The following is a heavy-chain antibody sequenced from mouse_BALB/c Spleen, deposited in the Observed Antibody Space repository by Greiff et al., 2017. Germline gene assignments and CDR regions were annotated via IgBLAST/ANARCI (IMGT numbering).Heavy chain of an antibody. V-gene: IGHV5-17*02. CDR2: ISSGSSTI. CDR1: GFTFSSFG. J-gene: IGHJ2*01. CDR3: ARWCCPLDY. Sequence: EVMLVESGGGLVQPGGSRKLSCAASGFTFSSFGMHWVRQAPEKGLEWVAYISSGSSTIYYADTVKGRFTISRDNPKNTLFLQMTSLRSEDTAMYYCARWCCPLDYWGQGTTLTVSS. D-gene: IGHD1-1*02.